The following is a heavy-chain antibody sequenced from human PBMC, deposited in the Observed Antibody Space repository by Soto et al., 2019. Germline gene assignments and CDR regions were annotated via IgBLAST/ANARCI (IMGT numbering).Heavy chain of an antibody. D-gene: IGHD3-16*01. CDR1: GVSISYTGYY. CDR3: ARHGSF. J-gene: IGHJ4*02. V-gene: IGHV4-39*01. CDR2: IYYSGNT. Sequence: SETLSLTCSVSGVSISYTGYYWGWIRQPPGKRLEWIGSIYYSGNTYYNPSLKSRLTISVDSSKNQFSLNMTSVTAADTAVYYCARHGSFWGQGTLVTVSS.